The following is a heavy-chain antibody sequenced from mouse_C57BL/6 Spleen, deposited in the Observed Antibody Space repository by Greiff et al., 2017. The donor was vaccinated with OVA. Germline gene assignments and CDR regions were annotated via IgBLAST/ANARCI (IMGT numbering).Heavy chain of an antibody. CDR2: IWTGGGT. D-gene: IGHD1-1*01. J-gene: IGHJ4*01. V-gene: IGHV2-9-1*01. CDR1: GFSFTSYA. CDR3: ATYGSSYDYAMDY. Sequence: VKLMESGPGLVAPSQSLSITCTVSGFSFTSYAISWVRQPPGKGLEWLGVIWTGGGTNYNSALKSRLSISKDNSKSQVFLKMNSLQTDDTARYYCATYGSSYDYAMDYWGQGTSVTVSS.